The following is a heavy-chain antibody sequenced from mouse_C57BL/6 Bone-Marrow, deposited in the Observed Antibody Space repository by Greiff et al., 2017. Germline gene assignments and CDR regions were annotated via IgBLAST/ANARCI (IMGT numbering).Heavy chain of an antibody. J-gene: IGHJ3*01. CDR1: GFNIKDDY. V-gene: IGHV14-4*01. D-gene: IGHD2-2*01. CDR3: TTTMVTTGGPWFAY. CDR2: IDPENGDT. Sequence: EVMLVESGAELVRPGASVKLSCTASGFNIKDDYMHWVKQRPEQGLEWIGWIDPENGDTEYASKFQGKATITADTSSNTAYLQLSSLTSEDTAVYYCTTTMVTTGGPWFAYWGQGTLVTVSA.